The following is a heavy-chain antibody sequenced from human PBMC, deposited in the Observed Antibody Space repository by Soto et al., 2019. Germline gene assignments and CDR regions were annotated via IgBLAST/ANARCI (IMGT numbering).Heavy chain of an antibody. D-gene: IGHD2-2*01. CDR2: MYNTGST. CDR3: AREYAFSSDY. Sequence: SETLSLTCTVSGGSISGYYWSWIRQPPGKGLEWIGYMYNTGSTVYNPSFKSRVTISVDTSKNQFSLKLSSVTAADTAVYYCAREYAFSSDYWGQGTVVTVSS. V-gene: IGHV4-59*01. CDR1: GGSISGYY. J-gene: IGHJ4*02.